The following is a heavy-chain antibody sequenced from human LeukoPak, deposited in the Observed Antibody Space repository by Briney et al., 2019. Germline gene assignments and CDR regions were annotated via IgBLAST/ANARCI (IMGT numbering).Heavy chain of an antibody. CDR1: LGWISRYY. Sequence: PSEALSVTRMVSLGWISRYYWSWIPQPPRKGLEWMGYIYHSGSANYNPSLHSRVTTPVETSKNQSSLKLTSVTAADTAVYFFAGGYFFGHWGGGIMVSVSS. V-gene: IGHV4-59*01. CDR3: AGGYFFGH. CDR2: IYHSGSA. J-gene: IGHJ5*02. D-gene: IGHD2-21*01.